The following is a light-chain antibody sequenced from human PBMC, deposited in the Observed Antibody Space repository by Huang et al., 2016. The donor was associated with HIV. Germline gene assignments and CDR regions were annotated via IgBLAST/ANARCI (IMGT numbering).Light chain of an antibody. CDR3: QQSYSTLWT. Sequence: DIQMTQSPSYLSASVGDRVTITCRASQSISSYLNWYQQKRGKAPKLLIYAASRLQSGVPSRFSGSGSGTYFTLTISSLQPEDFATYYCQQSYSTLWTFGQGTKVEIK. CDR1: QSISSY. CDR2: AAS. J-gene: IGKJ1*01. V-gene: IGKV1-39*01.